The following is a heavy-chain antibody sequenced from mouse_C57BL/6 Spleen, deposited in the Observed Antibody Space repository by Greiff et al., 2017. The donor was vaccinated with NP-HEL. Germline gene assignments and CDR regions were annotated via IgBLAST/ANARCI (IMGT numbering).Heavy chain of an antibody. Sequence: QVQLQQPGAELVKPGASVKLSCKASGYTFTSYWMHWVKQRPGQGLEWIGMIHPNSGSTNYNEKFKSKATLTVDKSSSTAYMQLSSLTSEDSAVYYCASHYDYEREGYAMDYWGQGTSVTVSS. J-gene: IGHJ4*01. V-gene: IGHV1-64*01. D-gene: IGHD2-4*01. CDR1: GYTFTSYW. CDR2: IHPNSGST. CDR3: ASHYDYEREGYAMDY.